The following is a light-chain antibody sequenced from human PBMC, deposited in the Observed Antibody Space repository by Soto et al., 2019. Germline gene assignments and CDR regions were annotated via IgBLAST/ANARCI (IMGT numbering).Light chain of an antibody. J-gene: IGLJ7*01. V-gene: IGLV2-14*03. CDR2: DVS. CDR3: SSYTTTTWL. Sequence: QSALTQPASVSGSPGQSITISCTGTSSDVGGHHYVSWYQQHPGKAPKLMIYDVSDRPSGVSSRFSGSRSGNTASLTISGLQADDEADYYCSSYTTTTWLSGGGTQLTVL. CDR1: SSDVGGHHY.